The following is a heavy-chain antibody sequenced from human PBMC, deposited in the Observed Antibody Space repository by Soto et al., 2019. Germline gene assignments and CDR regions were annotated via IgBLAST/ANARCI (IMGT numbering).Heavy chain of an antibody. V-gene: IGHV3-23*01. D-gene: IGHD3-10*01. CDR1: GFTFGSYA. J-gene: IGHJ4*02. Sequence: EVQLLESGGGLVQPGGSLRLSCAASGFTFGSYAMSWVRQAPGKGLEWVSGISGSGGTTYYADSVKGRFTISRDNSKNTLYLQMNSLRAEDTAVYFCAKRGVRCFDYWGQGTLVTVSS. CDR3: AKRGVRCFDY. CDR2: ISGSGGTT.